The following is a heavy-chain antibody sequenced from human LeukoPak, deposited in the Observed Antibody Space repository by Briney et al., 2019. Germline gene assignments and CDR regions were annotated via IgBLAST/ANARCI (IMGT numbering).Heavy chain of an antibody. V-gene: IGHV3-33*01. CDR1: GFTFSSYG. CDR2: IWYDGSKE. CDR3: ARVIGWSLFDC. D-gene: IGHD2-15*01. Sequence: GGSLRLSCAASGFTFSSYGMHWVRQAPGKGLEWVAVIWYDGSKEYLADSVKGRFTISRDNSKNTLHLQMSDLRAEDTAVYYCARVIGWSLFDCWGQGTLVTVSS. J-gene: IGHJ4*02.